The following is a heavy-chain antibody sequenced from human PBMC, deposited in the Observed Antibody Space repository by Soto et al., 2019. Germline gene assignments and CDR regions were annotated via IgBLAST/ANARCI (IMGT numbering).Heavy chain of an antibody. D-gene: IGHD6-13*01. J-gene: IGHJ4*02. CDR3: ARDNQQLGFDY. V-gene: IGHV1-69*08. CDR2: IIPILGIA. CDR1: GGTFSSYT. Sequence: QVQLVQYRGEVKKPGSSVTVSCKASGGTFSSYTISWVRRAPGQGLEWMGRIIPILGIANYAQKFQGRVTITADKSTSTAYMKLSSLRSEDTAVYYCARDNQQLGFDYWGQGTLVTVSS.